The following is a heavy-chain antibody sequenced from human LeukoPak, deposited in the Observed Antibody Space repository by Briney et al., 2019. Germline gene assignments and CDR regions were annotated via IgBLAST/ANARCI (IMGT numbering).Heavy chain of an antibody. J-gene: IGHJ4*02. CDR3: ARDAYGSGSYPYFDY. D-gene: IGHD3-10*01. CDR2: IIPIFGTA. V-gene: IGHV1-69*05. CDR1: GGTFSSYA. Sequence: SVKVSCKASGGTFSSYAISWVRQAPGQGLEWMGGIIPIFGTANYAQKFQGRVTITTDESTSTAYMELSSLRSEDTAVYYCARDAYGSGSYPYFDYWGQGTLVTVSS.